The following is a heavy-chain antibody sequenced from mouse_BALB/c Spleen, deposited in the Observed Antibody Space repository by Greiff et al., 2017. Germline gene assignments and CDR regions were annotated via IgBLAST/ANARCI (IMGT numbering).Heavy chain of an antibody. CDR3: ARGDYYGSSYVYFDY. D-gene: IGHD1-1*01. CDR1: GFSLTGYG. Sequence: VKVVESGPGLVAPSQSLSITCTVSGFSLTGYGVNWVRQPPGKGLEWLGMIWGDGSTDYNSALKSRLSISKDNSKSQVFLKMNSLQTDDTARYYCARGDYYGSSYVYFDYWGQGTTLTVSS. V-gene: IGHV2-6-7*01. J-gene: IGHJ2*01. CDR2: IWGDGST.